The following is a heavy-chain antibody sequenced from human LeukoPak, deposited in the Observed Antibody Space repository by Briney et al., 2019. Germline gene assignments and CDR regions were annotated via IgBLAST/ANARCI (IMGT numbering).Heavy chain of an antibody. V-gene: IGHV3-21*01. D-gene: IGHD4-17*01. CDR1: GFTFSSYS. Sequence: GGSLRLYCAASGFTFSSYSMNWVRQAPGKGLEWVSSISSSSSYIYYADSGKGRFTISRDNAKNSLYLQMNSLRAEDTAVYYCARGLYGDFDYWGQGTLVTVSS. J-gene: IGHJ4*02. CDR3: ARGLYGDFDY. CDR2: ISSSSSYI.